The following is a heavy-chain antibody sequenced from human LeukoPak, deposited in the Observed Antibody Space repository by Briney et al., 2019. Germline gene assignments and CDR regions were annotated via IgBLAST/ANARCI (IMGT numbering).Heavy chain of an antibody. CDR1: GGSISSGGYY. CDR3: ARIVVVTATSVYFDY. D-gene: IGHD2-21*02. J-gene: IGHJ4*02. V-gene: IGHV4-31*03. CDR2: IYYSGST. Sequence: SQTLSLTCTVSGGSISSGGYYWSWIRQHPGKGLEWIGYIYYSGSTYYNLSLKSRVTISVDTSKNQFSLKLSSVTAADTAVYYCARIVVVTATSVYFDYWGQGTLVTVSS.